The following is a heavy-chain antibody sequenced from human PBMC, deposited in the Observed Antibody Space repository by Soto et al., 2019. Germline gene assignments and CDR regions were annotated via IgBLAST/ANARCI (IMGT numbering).Heavy chain of an antibody. Sequence: SETLSLTCAVSGGSISSGGYSWSWIRQPPGKGLEWIGYIYHSGSTYYKPSLKSRVTISVDRSKNQFSLKLSSVTAADTAVYICAREPYNMVRGVRSGMDVWGQGTTVTVSS. CDR2: IYHSGST. CDR3: AREPYNMVRGVRSGMDV. J-gene: IGHJ6*02. D-gene: IGHD3-10*01. CDR1: GGSISSGGYS. V-gene: IGHV4-30-2*01.